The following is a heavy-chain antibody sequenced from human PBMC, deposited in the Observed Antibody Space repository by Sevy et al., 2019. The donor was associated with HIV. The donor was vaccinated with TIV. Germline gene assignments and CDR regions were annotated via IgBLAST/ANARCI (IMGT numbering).Heavy chain of an antibody. CDR1: GFTFSNAW. J-gene: IGHJ6*02. CDR3: TTDRGGNGDYTFDYYYYGMDV. V-gene: IGHV3-15*01. Sequence: GGSLRLSCAASGFTFSNAWMSWVRQAPGKGLEWVGRIKSKTDGGTTDYAAPVKGRFTISRDDSKNTLYLQMNSLKTEDTAVYYCTTDRGGNGDYTFDYYYYGMDVWGQGTTVTVSS. CDR2: IKSKTDGGTT. D-gene: IGHD4-17*01.